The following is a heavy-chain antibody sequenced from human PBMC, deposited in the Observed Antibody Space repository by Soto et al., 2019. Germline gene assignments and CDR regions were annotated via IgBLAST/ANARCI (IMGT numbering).Heavy chain of an antibody. J-gene: IGHJ4*02. CDR3: AKDRGSSIPSHPFDY. CDR2: ISGSGGST. V-gene: IGHV3-23*01. Sequence: PGVSLQLSCAASGFTFGSYAMSWVRQAPGKGLEWVSAISGSGGSTYYADSVKGRFTISRDNSKNTLSLQMNSLRAEDSAVYYCAKDRGSSIPSHPFDYWGQGTLVTVSS. CDR1: GFTFGSYA. D-gene: IGHD6-13*01.